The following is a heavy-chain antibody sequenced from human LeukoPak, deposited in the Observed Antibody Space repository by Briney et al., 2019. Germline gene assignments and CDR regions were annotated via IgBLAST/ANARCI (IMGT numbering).Heavy chain of an antibody. CDR2: ISGSGVTT. J-gene: IGHJ4*02. D-gene: IGHD6-19*01. CDR3: AKCPSGWYMDY. CDR1: GFTFSSYA. Sequence: GGSLRLSCAASGFTFSSYAMSWVRQAPGKGLEWVSVISGSGVTTYYADSVKGRFTISRDNSKNTLYLQMNSLRAEDTAVYYCAKCPSGWYMDYWGQGPLVTVSS. V-gene: IGHV3-23*01.